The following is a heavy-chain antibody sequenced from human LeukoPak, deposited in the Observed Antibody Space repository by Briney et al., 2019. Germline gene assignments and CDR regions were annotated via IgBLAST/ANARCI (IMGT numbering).Heavy chain of an antibody. CDR2: IYHSGST. Sequence: SSETLSLTCTVSGYSISSGYYWGWIRQPPGKGLEWIGSIYHSGSTYYNPSLKSRVTISEDTSKNQFSLKLSSVTAADTAVYYCARAFRGIFGVFEAFDIWGQGTMVTVSS. J-gene: IGHJ3*02. D-gene: IGHD3-3*01. CDR1: GYSISSGYY. CDR3: ARAFRGIFGVFEAFDI. V-gene: IGHV4-38-2*02.